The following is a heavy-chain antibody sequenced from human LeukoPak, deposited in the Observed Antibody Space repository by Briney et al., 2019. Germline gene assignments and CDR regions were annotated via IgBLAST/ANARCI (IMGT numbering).Heavy chain of an antibody. D-gene: IGHD3-22*01. J-gene: IGHJ4*02. Sequence: GGSLRLSCAASGFTFSPYAMTWGRQAPGKGLEWVSTITGSGGYTYYADSVKGRFAISRDNSKNTLFLRMNSLGAEDTAVYFCAKQYLHDSSGHFHYWGQGTLVTVSS. CDR2: ITGSGGYT. V-gene: IGHV3-23*01. CDR1: GFTFSPYA. CDR3: AKQYLHDSSGHFHY.